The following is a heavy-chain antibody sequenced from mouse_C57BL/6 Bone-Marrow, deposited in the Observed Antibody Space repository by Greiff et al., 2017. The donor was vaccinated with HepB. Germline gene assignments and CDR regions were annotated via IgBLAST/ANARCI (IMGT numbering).Heavy chain of an antibody. CDR3: ARGDYDGAPFAY. CDR1: GYTFTSYW. CDR2: IYPGSGST. J-gene: IGHJ3*01. Sequence: VQLQQPGAELVKPGASVKMSCKASGYTFTSYWITWVKQRPGQGLEWIGDIYPGSGSTTYNEKFKSKATLTVDTSSSTAYMQLSSLTSEDSAVYYCARGDYDGAPFAYWGQGTLVTVSA. D-gene: IGHD2-4*01. V-gene: IGHV1-55*01.